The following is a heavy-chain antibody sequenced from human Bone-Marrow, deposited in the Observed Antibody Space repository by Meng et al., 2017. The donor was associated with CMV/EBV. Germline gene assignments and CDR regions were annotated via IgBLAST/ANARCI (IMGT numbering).Heavy chain of an antibody. CDR1: GFTFSSYS. Sequence: GESLKISCAASGFTFSSYSMNWVRQAPGKGLEWVSYISSSSSTIYYADSVKGRFTISRDNAKNSLYLQMNSLRAEDTAVYYCARPYDFWSGYLSGMDVWGQGTTVTVSS. V-gene: IGHV3-48*04. D-gene: IGHD3-3*01. CDR2: ISSSSSTI. CDR3: ARPYDFWSGYLSGMDV. J-gene: IGHJ6*02.